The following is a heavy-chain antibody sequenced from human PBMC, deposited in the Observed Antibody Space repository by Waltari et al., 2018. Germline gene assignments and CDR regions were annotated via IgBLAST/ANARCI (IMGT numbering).Heavy chain of an antibody. Sequence: QVQLVESGGGVVQPGRSLRLSCAASGFTFRSYAMHWVRQAPGKGLEWVAVISYDGSNKYYADSVKGRFTISRDKSKNTLYLQMNSLRAEDTAVYYCARAMVEDGMDVWGQGTTVTVSS. CDR1: GFTFRSYA. CDR3: ARAMVEDGMDV. J-gene: IGHJ6*02. CDR2: ISYDGSNK. V-gene: IGHV3-30-3*01. D-gene: IGHD3-10*01.